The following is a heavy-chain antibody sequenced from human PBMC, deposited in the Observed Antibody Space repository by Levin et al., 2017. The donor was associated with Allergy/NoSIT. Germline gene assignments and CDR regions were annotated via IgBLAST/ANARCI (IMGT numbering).Heavy chain of an antibody. CDR2: IKSKTDRGTT. V-gene: IGHV3-15*01. D-gene: IGHD7-27*01. Sequence: GGSLRLSCAASGFTFSSPWLTWVRQAPGKGLEWVGRIKSKTDRGTTDYAAPVKGRFTISRDDSKNTLYLQMNSLKTEDTAVYYCTATLGYWGKGTLVTVSS. CDR1: GFTFSSPW. J-gene: IGHJ4*02. CDR3: TATLGY.